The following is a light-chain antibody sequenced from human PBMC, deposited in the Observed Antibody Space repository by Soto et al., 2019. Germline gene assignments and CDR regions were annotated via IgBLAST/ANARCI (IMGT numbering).Light chain of an antibody. J-gene: IGKJ3*01. V-gene: IGKV3-11*01. CDR1: QSVSSC. Sequence: EIVLTQSPATLSLSPGERATLSCRASQSVSSCLAWYQQQPCQAPRLLIYDASTRATGIPARFSGSGSGTNFTLPISSREPEDVAVDYCQQRSNWPFTFGPGTKVDIK. CDR3: QQRSNWPFT. CDR2: DAS.